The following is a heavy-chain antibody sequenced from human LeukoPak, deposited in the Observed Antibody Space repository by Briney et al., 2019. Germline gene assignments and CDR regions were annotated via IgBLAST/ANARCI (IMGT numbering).Heavy chain of an antibody. V-gene: IGHV4-34*01. D-gene: IGHD6-19*01. J-gene: IGHJ4*02. CDR3: ARSRIAVTGSYYFDY. Sequence: SETLSLTCAVYGGSFSGYYWSWIRQPPGKGLEWIGEINHSGSTNYNPSLKSRVTISVDTSKNQFSLKLSSVTAADTAVYYCARSRIAVTGSYYFDYWGQGTLVTVSS. CDR2: INHSGST. CDR1: GGSFSGYY.